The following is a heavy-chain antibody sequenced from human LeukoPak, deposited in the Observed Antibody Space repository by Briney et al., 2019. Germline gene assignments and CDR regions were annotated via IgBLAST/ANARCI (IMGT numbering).Heavy chain of an antibody. V-gene: IGHV3-9*01. CDR1: GFTFDDYA. Sequence: GGSLRLSCAASGFTFDDYAMHWVRQAPGKGLEWVSGISWNSGSIGYADSVKGRFTISRDNAKNSLYLQMNSLRAEDTALYYCANDSSGWYDRPTEGFDYWGQGTLVTVSS. J-gene: IGHJ4*02. CDR2: ISWNSGSI. CDR3: ANDSSGWYDRPTEGFDY. D-gene: IGHD6-19*01.